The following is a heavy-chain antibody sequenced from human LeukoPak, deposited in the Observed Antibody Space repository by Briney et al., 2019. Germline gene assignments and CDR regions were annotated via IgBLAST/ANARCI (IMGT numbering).Heavy chain of an antibody. CDR1: GLNFANYW. J-gene: IGHJ6*02. D-gene: IGHD1-1*01. V-gene: IGHV5-51*01. Sequence: GESLKISCKGSGLNFANYWIVWVRQMPGKGLEWMGMIYPGDSDARYSPSVQGPVTISADKSISPAYLQWSSLRASDTAIYYCARRNWNDSENFYYGLDVWGQGTTVTVSS. CDR3: ARRNWNDSENFYYGLDV. CDR2: IYPGDSDA.